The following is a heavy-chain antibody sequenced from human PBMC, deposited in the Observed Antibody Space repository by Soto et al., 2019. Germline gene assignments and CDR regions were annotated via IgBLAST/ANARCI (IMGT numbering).Heavy chain of an antibody. CDR2: ISYDGTNK. CDR3: AKDWRNYYYDSSGPYYYGMDV. J-gene: IGHJ6*02. V-gene: IGHV3-30*18. CDR1: GFTFSSYA. Sequence: PGGSLRLSCAASGFTFSSYAMHWVRQAPGKGLEWVAVISYDGTNKYYADSVKGRFTISRDNSKNTLYLQMNSLRAEDTAVYYFAKDWRNYYYDSSGPYYYGMDVWGQGTTVTVSS. D-gene: IGHD3-22*01.